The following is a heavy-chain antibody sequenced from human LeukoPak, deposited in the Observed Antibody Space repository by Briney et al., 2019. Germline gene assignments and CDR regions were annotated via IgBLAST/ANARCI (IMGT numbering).Heavy chain of an antibody. CDR2: ISRSGSTI. D-gene: IGHD3-16*01. Sequence: GGSLRLSCAASGFTFSSYTMNWVRQAPGKGLEWVSYISRSGSTIYYADSVKGRFTISRDNGKNSLYLQMNSLRADDTAIYYCARNQQLGGHSYYYYGMDVWGQGTTVTVSS. CDR3: ARNQQLGGHSYYYYGMDV. V-gene: IGHV3-48*01. CDR1: GFTFSSYT. J-gene: IGHJ6*02.